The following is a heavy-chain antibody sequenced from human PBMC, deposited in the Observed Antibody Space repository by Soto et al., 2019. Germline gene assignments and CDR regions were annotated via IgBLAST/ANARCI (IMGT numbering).Heavy chain of an antibody. V-gene: IGHV3-15*01. CDR2: IKSKTDGGTT. J-gene: IGHJ3*02. Sequence: NPGGSLRLSCAASGFTFSNAWMSWVRQAPGKGLEWVGRIKSKTDGGTTDYAAPVKGRFTISRDDSKNTLYLQMNSLKTEDTAVYYCTSPDLEVAATDIWGQGTMVTVSS. CDR3: TSPDLEVAATDI. D-gene: IGHD2-15*01. CDR1: GFTFSNAW.